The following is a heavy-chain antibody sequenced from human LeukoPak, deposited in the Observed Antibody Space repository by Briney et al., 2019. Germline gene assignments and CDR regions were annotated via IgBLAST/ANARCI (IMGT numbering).Heavy chain of an antibody. Sequence: PGGSLRLSCVASGITFSSYWMHWVRQDPRKGLVWVSRINGDGRNINYADSVRGRFTISRDNAKNTLYLQMNALRAEDTAVYYCARDGISGWCYFDYWGQGTLVTVSS. J-gene: IGHJ4*02. D-gene: IGHD6-19*01. CDR1: GITFSSYW. V-gene: IGHV3-74*01. CDR2: INGDGRNI. CDR3: ARDGISGWCYFDY.